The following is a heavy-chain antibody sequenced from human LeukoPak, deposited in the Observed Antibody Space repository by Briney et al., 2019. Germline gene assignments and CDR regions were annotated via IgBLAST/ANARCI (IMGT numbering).Heavy chain of an antibody. CDR1: GFTFSSYS. CDR2: ISSSSSYI. J-gene: IGHJ5*02. CDR3: ARSPGDCSSTSCYWIWFDP. D-gene: IGHD2-2*01. Sequence: GGSLRLSCAASGFTFSSYSMNWVRQAPGKGLERVSSISSSSSYIYYADSVKGRFTISRDNAKNSLYLQMNSLRAEDTAVYYCARSPGDCSSTSCYWIWFDPWGQGTLVTVSS. V-gene: IGHV3-21*01.